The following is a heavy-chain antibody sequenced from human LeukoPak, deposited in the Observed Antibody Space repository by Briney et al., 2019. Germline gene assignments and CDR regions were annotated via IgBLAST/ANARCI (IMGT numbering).Heavy chain of an antibody. CDR1: GGTFSSYA. J-gene: IGHJ4*02. Sequence: EASVKVSCKASGGTFSSYAISWVRQAPGQGLEWMGGIILIFDTPNCAQKFQGRVTITADESTSTAYMELSSLRSEDTAVYYCARAKGFCSGGDCYQLDYWGQGTLVTVSS. CDR3: ARAKGFCSGGDCYQLDY. CDR2: IILIFDTP. D-gene: IGHD2-15*01. V-gene: IGHV1-69*13.